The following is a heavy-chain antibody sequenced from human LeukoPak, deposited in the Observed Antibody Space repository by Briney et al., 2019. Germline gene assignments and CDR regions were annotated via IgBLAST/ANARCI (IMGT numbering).Heavy chain of an antibody. CDR2: IYTSGST. CDR1: GGSISSGSYY. CDR3: AREVPGYSGSYSQRAWDY. V-gene: IGHV4-61*02. Sequence: PSQTLSLTCTVSGGSISSGSYYWSWIRQPAGKGLEWIGRIYTSGSTNYNPSLKSRVTISVDTSKNQFSLKLSSVTAADTAVYYCAREVPGYSGSYSQRAWDYWGQGTLVTVSS. J-gene: IGHJ4*02. D-gene: IGHD1-26*01.